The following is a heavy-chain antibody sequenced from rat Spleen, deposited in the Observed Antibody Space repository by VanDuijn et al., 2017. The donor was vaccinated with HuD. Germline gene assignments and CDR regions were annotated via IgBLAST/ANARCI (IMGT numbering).Heavy chain of an antibody. CDR2: ISPSGGST. D-gene: IGHD1-10*01. Sequence: EVQLVESGGGLVQPGRSLRLSCAASEFTFSNYDMAWVRQAPTRGLEWVASISPSGGSTYYRDSVKGRFTASRDNAKSTLYLQMNSLKSEDTATYYCARRDGNYRDWGQGVMVTVSS. J-gene: IGHJ2*01. V-gene: IGHV5S23*01. CDR3: ARRDGNYRD. CDR1: EFTFSNYD.